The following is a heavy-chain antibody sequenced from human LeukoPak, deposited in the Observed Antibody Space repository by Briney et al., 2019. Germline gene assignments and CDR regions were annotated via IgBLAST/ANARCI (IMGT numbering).Heavy chain of an antibody. V-gene: IGHV4-38-2*01. CDR1: GYSISSGYY. CDR2: IYHSGST. D-gene: IGHD6-13*01. CDR3: ARALRIAAAAYFDY. J-gene: IGHJ4*02. Sequence: SETLSLTCAVSGYSISSGYYWGWIRQPPGRGLEWIGSIYHSGSTYYNPSLKGRVTISVDTSKNQFSLKLSSVTAADTAVYYCARALRIAAAAYFDYWGQGTLVTVSS.